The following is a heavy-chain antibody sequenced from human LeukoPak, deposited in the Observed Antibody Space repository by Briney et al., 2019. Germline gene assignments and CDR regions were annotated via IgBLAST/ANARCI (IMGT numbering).Heavy chain of an antibody. Sequence: ASVKVSCKASGYTFTSYYMHWVRQAPGQGLEWMGIINPSGGSTSYAQKFQGRVTMTRDTSISTAYMELSRLRSDDTAVYYCARVIAAAAFDYWGQGTLVTVSS. CDR1: GYTFTSYY. J-gene: IGHJ4*02. V-gene: IGHV1-46*01. D-gene: IGHD6-13*01. CDR2: INPSGGST. CDR3: ARVIAAAAFDY.